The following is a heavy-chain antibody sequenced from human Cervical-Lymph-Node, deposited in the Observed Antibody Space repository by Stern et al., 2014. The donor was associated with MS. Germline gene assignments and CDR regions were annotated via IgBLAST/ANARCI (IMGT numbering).Heavy chain of an antibody. J-gene: IGHJ4*02. CDR2: ISDYNRNT. D-gene: IGHD3-22*01. V-gene: IGHV1-18*01. CDR3: ARNRRDTSGYYYFDY. CDR1: GYTFTSYG. Sequence: VQLEESGAEVKKPGASVKVSCKASGYTFTSYGISWVRQAPGQGLEWMGWISDYNRNTNYARKLQGRVTMTTDTSTSTAYMELRSLRSDDTAVYYCARNRRDTSGYYYFDYWGQGTLVIVSS.